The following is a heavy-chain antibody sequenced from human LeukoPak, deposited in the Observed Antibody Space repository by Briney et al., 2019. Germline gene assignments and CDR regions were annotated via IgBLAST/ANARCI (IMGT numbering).Heavy chain of an antibody. V-gene: IGHV4-34*01. D-gene: IGHD1-1*01. J-gene: IGHJ4*02. CDR3: AKGKTGTTFDY. CDR2: INHSGSTT. Sequence: TSETLSLTCAVYGESFSGYYWNWIRQPPGKGLEWIGEINHSGSTTNHNPSLKSRVTMSVDTSKNQFSLKMTSVTAADTAVYYCAKGKTGTTFDYWGQGTLVTVSS. CDR1: GESFSGYY.